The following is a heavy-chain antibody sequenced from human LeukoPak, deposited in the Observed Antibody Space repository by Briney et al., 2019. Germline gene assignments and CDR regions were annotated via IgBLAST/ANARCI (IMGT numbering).Heavy chain of an antibody. V-gene: IGHV3-23*01. Sequence: GGSLLLFCAAPTFTFSSYAMSWVRQAPGKGLVRVSPFRAGADSTYYADSVQCRFTIVRNNSKNTLFLEMSGLRAEDTAVYFCARGAYGDYDSWGQGTLVTVSS. CDR3: ARGAYGDYDS. CDR2: FRAGADST. J-gene: IGHJ5*01. CDR1: TFTFSSYA. D-gene: IGHD4-17*01.